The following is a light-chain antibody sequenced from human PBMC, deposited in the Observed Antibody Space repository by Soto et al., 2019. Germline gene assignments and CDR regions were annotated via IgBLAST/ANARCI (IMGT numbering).Light chain of an antibody. V-gene: IGKV3-15*01. CDR1: QSVSSN. Sequence: EIVMTQSPATLSVSPGERATLSCRASQSVSSNLAWYQQKPAQAPRLLIYGASTRATGIPARFSGSRSGTEFTLPITSLQSEDFAVYYCQQYNNSPHTFGQGNKLEIK. J-gene: IGKJ2*01. CDR3: QQYNNSPHT. CDR2: GAS.